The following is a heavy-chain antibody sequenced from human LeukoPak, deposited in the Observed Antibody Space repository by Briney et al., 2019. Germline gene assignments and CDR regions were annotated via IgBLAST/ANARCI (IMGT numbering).Heavy chain of an antibody. CDR1: GYSFTSYW. J-gene: IGHJ3*02. V-gene: IGHV5-51*01. Sequence: GESLKISCKGSGYSFTSYWIGWVRQMPGKGLEWMGIIYPGDSDTRYSPSFQGQVTISADKSIGTAYLQWSSLKASDTAMYYCASILPGFRDGYNTHQHGGSAFDIWGQGTMVTVSS. CDR3: ASILPGFRDGYNTHQHGGSAFDI. CDR2: IYPGDSDT. D-gene: IGHD5-24*01.